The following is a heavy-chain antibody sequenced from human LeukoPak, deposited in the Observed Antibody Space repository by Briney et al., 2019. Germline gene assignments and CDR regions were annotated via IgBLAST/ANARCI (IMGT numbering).Heavy chain of an antibody. Sequence: GRSLRLSCAASGFTFDSYALHWVRQAPGKGLEWLAIMTYDGTNKYYADSVKGRFTISRDNSKNTLFLQMNSLRAEDTAVYYCARVEYSSSPHFDYWGQGTLVTVSS. CDR1: GFTFDSYA. CDR2: MTYDGTNK. D-gene: IGHD6-6*01. V-gene: IGHV3-30-3*01. CDR3: ARVEYSSSPHFDY. J-gene: IGHJ4*02.